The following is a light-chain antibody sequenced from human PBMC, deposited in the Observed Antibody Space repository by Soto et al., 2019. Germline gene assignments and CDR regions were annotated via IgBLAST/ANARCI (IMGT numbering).Light chain of an antibody. J-gene: IGKJ1*01. CDR2: GAS. CDR1: QSVSSN. V-gene: IGKV3-15*01. CDR3: QQYDNWPRT. Sequence: EIVMTQSPATLSVSPGERATLSCKASQSVSSNLAWYQQKPGQAPRLLIYGASTRAIGIPARFRGSRSGTEFTLTIGSRQSEDFAVYYCQQYDNWPRTFGQGTKVEIK.